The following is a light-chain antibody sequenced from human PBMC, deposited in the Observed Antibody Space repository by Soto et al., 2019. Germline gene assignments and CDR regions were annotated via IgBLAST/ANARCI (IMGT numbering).Light chain of an antibody. CDR1: SSNIGNNY. V-gene: IGLV1-51*01. CDR2: DNN. J-gene: IGLJ2*01. Sequence: QSVLTQPPSVSAAPGQKVTISCSGSSSNIGNNYVSWYQQHPGTAPKLLIYDNNKRPSGIPDRFSGSKSGTSATPGITGLQTGDEADYYCGTWDSSLSVVVFGGGTKLTVL. CDR3: GTWDSSLSVVV.